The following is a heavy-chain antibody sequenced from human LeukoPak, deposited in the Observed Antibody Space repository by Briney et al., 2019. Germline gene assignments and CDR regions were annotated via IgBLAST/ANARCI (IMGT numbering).Heavy chain of an antibody. J-gene: IGHJ4*02. CDR2: ISSSGSTI. CDR3: ARSAAMGSADY. Sequence: GGSLRLSCAASGFTLSDYYMSWIRQAPGKGLEWVSYISSSGSTIYYADSVKGRFTISRDNAKNSLYLQLNSPRAEDTAVYYCARSAAMGSADYWGQGTLVTVSS. CDR1: GFTLSDYY. V-gene: IGHV3-11*04. D-gene: IGHD5-18*01.